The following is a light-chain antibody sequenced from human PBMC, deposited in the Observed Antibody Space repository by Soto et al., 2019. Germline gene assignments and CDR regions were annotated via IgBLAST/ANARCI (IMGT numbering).Light chain of an antibody. CDR3: QQYKSYPWT. J-gene: IGKJ1*01. Sequence: DIQMTQSPSTLPAAVGDRVTITCLARQSISSWLAWYQQKPGKAPKLLIYKASSLESGLPSRFSGSGYGTELTLTMSILQPDAFATYYCQQYKSYPWTFGQGTKVEIK. CDR2: KAS. CDR1: QSISSW. V-gene: IGKV1-5*03.